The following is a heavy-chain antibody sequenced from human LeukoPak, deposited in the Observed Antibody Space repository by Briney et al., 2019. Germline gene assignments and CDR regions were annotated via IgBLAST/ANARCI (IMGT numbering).Heavy chain of an antibody. D-gene: IGHD4-17*01. J-gene: IGHJ4*02. Sequence: PSETLTLTCTVSGVSISSYYWSWIRQPPGKGLEWIGYIYYSGSTNYNPSLKSRATISVDTSKNQFSLKLSSVTAADTAVYYCARSGTTVTTGSFLDWGQGTLVTVSS. V-gene: IGHV4-59*08. CDR2: IYYSGST. CDR1: GVSISSYY. CDR3: ARSGTTVTTGSFLD.